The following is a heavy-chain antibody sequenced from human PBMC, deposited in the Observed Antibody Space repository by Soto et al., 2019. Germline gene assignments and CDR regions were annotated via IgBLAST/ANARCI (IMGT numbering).Heavy chain of an antibody. V-gene: IGHV3-48*01. D-gene: IGHD6-13*01. J-gene: IGHJ4*02. CDR2: ISPSSSE. Sequence: EVQLVESGGGLVQPGGSLRLSCAASGFTFSSYSMNWVRQAPGKGPEWVSNISPSSSENYADSVKGRFTVSRDNAKNSMSLQMNSLRAEGTALYYCVRDKRVGEAARPYSWGQGTLVTVSS. CDR3: VRDKRVGEAARPYS. CDR1: GFTFSSYS.